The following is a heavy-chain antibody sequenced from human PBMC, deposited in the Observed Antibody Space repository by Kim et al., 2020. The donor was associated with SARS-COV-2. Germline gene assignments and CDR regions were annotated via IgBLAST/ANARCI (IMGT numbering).Heavy chain of an antibody. CDR2: IYSGGST. CDR3: ARDFLGDYYGSGSAHTEP. J-gene: IGHJ5*02. D-gene: IGHD3-10*01. Sequence: GGSLRLSCAASGFTVSSNYMSWVRQAPGKGLEWVSVIYSGGSTYYADSVKGRFTISRDNSKNTLYLQMNSLRAEDTAVYYCARDFLGDYYGSGSAHTEPWGQGTLVTVSS. CDR1: GFTVSSNY. V-gene: IGHV3-66*01.